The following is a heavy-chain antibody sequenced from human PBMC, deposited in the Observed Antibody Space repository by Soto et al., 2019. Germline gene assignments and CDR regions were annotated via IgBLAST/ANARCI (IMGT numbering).Heavy chain of an antibody. CDR3: ARWDYDFRDAFDI. D-gene: IGHD3-3*01. J-gene: IGHJ3*02. V-gene: IGHV4-34*01. CDR2: INHSGRT. Sequence: QVQLQQWGTGLLKPSETLSLTCGVYGASFGYYYWSWIRQPPGQGLEWIGEINHSGRTKYKSSLKSRVTMSIDTSKPQFPRKMTSVTAAETAVYYCARWDYDFRDAFDIWGQGTMVTVSS. CDR1: GASFGYYY.